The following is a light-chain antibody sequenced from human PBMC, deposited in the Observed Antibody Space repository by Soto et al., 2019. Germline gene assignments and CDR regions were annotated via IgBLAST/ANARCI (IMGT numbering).Light chain of an antibody. Sequence: EIVLTHSPATLSLSQGESATSSCRASQSVSSNLAWYQQKPGQAPRLLIYGASTRATGIPARFSGSGSGTEFTLTISSLQSEDFAVYYCQQYNNWPRTFGQGTKVDIK. CDR3: QQYNNWPRT. CDR2: GAS. J-gene: IGKJ1*01. V-gene: IGKV3-15*01. CDR1: QSVSSN.